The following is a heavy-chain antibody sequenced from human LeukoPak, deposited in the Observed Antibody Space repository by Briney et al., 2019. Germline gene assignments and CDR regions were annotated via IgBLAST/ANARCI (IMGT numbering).Heavy chain of an antibody. J-gene: IGHJ6*01. CDR3: AREDPAGIAAAGTCYYGMDV. D-gene: IGHD6-13*01. Sequence: GASVKVSSKASGYTFTGDYMHWVRQAPGQGVEWRGWINPNSGGTNYAQKLQGRVTMARDTSIRTAYMELSRLRSDDTAVYYCAREDPAGIAAAGTCYYGMDVWGQGTTVTVSS. CDR2: INPNSGGT. CDR1: GYTFTGDY. V-gene: IGHV1-2*02.